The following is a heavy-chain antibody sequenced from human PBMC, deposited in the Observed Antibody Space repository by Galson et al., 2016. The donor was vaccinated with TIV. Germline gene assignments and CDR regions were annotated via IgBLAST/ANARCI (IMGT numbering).Heavy chain of an antibody. J-gene: IGHJ6*02. CDR1: GASVSGSTAA. D-gene: IGHD1-7*01. CDR3: SRGNWNYGMGGAMDV. CDR2: TYYTSKWNT. Sequence: CAISGASVSGSTAAWNWVRQSPSRGLEWLGRTYYTSKWNTDYAVSVKGRIIIRPDTSMNQVSLQLSSVIPDDTAVYYCSRGNWNYGMGGAMDVWGRGTTVTVSS. V-gene: IGHV6-1*01.